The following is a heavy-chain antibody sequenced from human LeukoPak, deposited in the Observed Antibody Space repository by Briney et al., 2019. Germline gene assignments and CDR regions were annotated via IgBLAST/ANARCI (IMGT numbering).Heavy chain of an antibody. D-gene: IGHD3-10*02. CDR3: ARDLHYYVAMDV. V-gene: IGHV3-23*01. CDR2: ISGSGGST. J-gene: IGHJ6*02. Sequence: PGETLTLTCAASGFTISSNGQSWGRQAPGKGLGWVSAISGSGGSTYYADSVKGRFTISRDNSKNTMFLQLHNLRLEDTALYYCARDLHYYVAMDVWGQGITVTVSS. CDR1: GFTISSNG.